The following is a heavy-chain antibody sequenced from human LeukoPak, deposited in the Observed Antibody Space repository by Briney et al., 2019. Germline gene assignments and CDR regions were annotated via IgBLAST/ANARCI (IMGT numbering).Heavy chain of an antibody. CDR3: ARDVGEWQPLLYGTFDY. CDR2: ISSSSSTI. D-gene: IGHD2-2*02. CDR1: GFTFSSHS. J-gene: IGHJ4*02. V-gene: IGHV3-48*01. Sequence: PGGSLRLSCAASGFTFSSHSMNWVRQAPGKGLEWVSYISSSSSTIYYADSVKGRFTISRDNSKNTLYLQMNSLRAEDTAVYYCARDVGEWQPLLYGTFDYWGQGTLVTVSS.